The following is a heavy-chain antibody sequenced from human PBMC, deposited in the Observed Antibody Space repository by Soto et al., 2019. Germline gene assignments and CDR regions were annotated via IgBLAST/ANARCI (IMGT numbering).Heavy chain of an antibody. CDR3: AKWLGYCSGGSCSD. Sequence: PGGSLRLSCATSGFTFSSYGIHWGRQAPGKGLEGVAVISYDGSNKYYADSVKGRFTISRDNSKNTLYLQMNSLRAEDTAVYYCAKWLGYCSGGSCSDWGQGTLVTVSS. D-gene: IGHD2-15*01. CDR2: ISYDGSNK. CDR1: GFTFSSYG. J-gene: IGHJ4*02. V-gene: IGHV3-30*18.